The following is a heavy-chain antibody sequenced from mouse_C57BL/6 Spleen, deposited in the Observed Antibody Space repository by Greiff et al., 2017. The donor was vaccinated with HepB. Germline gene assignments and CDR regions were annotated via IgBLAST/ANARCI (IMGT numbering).Heavy chain of an antibody. CDR3: ASDYGYDGAY. V-gene: IGHV5-6*01. Sequence: VQLKESGGDLVKPGGSLKLSCAASGFTFSSYGMSWVRQTPDKRLEWVATISSGGSYTYYPDSVKGRFTISRDNAKNTLYLQMSSLKSEDTAMYYCASDYGYDGAYWGQGTLVTVSA. J-gene: IGHJ3*01. CDR2: ISSGGSYT. D-gene: IGHD2-2*01. CDR1: GFTFSSYG.